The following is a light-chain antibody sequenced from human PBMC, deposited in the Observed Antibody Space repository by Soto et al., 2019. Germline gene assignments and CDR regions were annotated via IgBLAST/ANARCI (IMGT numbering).Light chain of an antibody. Sequence: QSALTQPASVSGSPGQSITISCTGTSSDVGSYNLVSWYRQHPGKAPKLMIYEVTKRPSVISNRFSGSKSGNTASLTISGLQAEDEADYYCCSYAGSSTFVVFGGGTKLTVL. CDR1: SSDVGSYNL. V-gene: IGLV2-23*02. J-gene: IGLJ2*01. CDR3: CSYAGSSTFVV. CDR2: EVT.